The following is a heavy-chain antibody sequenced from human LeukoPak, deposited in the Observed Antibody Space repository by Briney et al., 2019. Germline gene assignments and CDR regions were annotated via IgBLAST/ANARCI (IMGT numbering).Heavy chain of an antibody. V-gene: IGHV6-1*01. CDR2: TYYRSKWYN. CDR3: AREESSPHTTTLDY. J-gene: IGHJ4*02. CDR1: GDSAA. Sequence: SQTLSLTCAISGDSAAWNWIRQSPSRGLEWLGRTYYRSKWYNDYAVSVKSRITINPDTSKNQFSLQLNSVTPEDTAVYYCAREESSPHTTTLDYWGQGTLVTVSS. D-gene: IGHD6-13*01.